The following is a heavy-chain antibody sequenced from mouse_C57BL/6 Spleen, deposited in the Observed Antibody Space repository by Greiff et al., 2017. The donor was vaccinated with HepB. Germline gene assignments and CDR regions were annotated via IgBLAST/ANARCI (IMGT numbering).Heavy chain of an antibody. D-gene: IGHD1-1*01. V-gene: IGHV14-1*01. CDR2: IDPEDGDT. CDR1: GFNIKDYY. CDR3: TRAFITTVVAHWYFDV. Sequence: EVQLVESGAELVRPGASVKLSCTASGFNIKDYYMHWVKQRPEQGLEWIGRIDPEDGDTEYAPKFQGKATMTADTSSNTAYLQLSSLTSEDTAVYYCTRAFITTVVAHWYFDVWGTGTTVTVSS. J-gene: IGHJ1*03.